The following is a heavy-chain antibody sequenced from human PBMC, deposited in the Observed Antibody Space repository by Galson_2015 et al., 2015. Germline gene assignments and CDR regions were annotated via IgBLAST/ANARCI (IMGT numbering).Heavy chain of an antibody. V-gene: IGHV3-48*02. Sequence: RLSCAASGFTFSSYSMTWVRQAPGKGLEWVSYISSSSSTIYYADSVKGRFTISRDNAKNSLYLQMNSLRDEDTAVYYCARSPPWSGYGMDVWGQGTTVTVSS. CDR3: ARSPPWSGYGMDV. CDR1: GFTFSSYS. J-gene: IGHJ6*02. D-gene: IGHD3-3*01. CDR2: ISSSSSTI.